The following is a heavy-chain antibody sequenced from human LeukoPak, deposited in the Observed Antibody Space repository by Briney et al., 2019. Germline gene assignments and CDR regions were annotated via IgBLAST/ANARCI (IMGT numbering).Heavy chain of an antibody. CDR2: INPNSGGT. CDR3: ARHVYRRVATGAAYY. J-gene: IGHJ4*02. Sequence: ASVKVSCKPSGYTFTDYYMHWVRQAPGQGLEWMGWINPNSGGTNYAQKFQGRVTLTRDTSVSTAYLQWSSLKASDTAMYYCARHVYRRVATGAAYYWGQGTLVTVSS. CDR1: GYTFTDYY. V-gene: IGHV1-2*02. D-gene: IGHD1-26*01.